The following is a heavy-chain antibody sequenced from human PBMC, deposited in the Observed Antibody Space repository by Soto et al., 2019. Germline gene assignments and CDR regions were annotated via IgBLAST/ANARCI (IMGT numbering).Heavy chain of an antibody. D-gene: IGHD6-6*01. CDR1: GGSISSSSYY. Sequence: QLQLQESGPGLVKPSETLSLTCTVSGGSISSSSYYWGWIRQPPGKGLEWIGYIYYSGSTYYNPSLKSRVTISVDTSKNQFSLKLSSVTAADTAVYYCARDLIEPGIAARPRWFDPWGQGTLVTVSS. J-gene: IGHJ5*02. CDR2: IYYSGST. V-gene: IGHV4-30-4*08. CDR3: ARDLIEPGIAARPRWFDP.